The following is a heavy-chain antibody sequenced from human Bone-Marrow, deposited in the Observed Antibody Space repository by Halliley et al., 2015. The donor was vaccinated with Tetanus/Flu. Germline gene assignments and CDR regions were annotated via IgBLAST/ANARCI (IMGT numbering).Heavy chain of an antibody. V-gene: IGHV1-8*01. D-gene: IGHD2-2*01. CDR1: GYSFTSYD. CDR3: AGGTRAVGS. Sequence: QLVQSGAEMKKPGASVKVSCKASGYSFTSYDLNWVRQATGQGLEWMGWMNPNSGNTGYAQKFQGRVTMTRNTSISTAYMELSSLISDDTAVYYCAGGTRAVGSWGQGTLVTVSS. J-gene: IGHJ5*02. CDR2: MNPNSGNT.